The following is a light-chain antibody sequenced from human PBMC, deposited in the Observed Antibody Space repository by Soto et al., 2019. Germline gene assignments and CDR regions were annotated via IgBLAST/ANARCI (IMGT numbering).Light chain of an antibody. CDR2: DAS. J-gene: IGKJ2*01. CDR1: QSISSW. CDR3: QQYNSYPYT. Sequence: DIQMTQSPSTLSASVGDRVTITCRASQSISSWLAWYQQKPGKAPKLLIYDASSLESGVPSRFSGSGSGTEFTLTISSLQPDDFATYYCQQYNSYPYTFGQGTKRAIK. V-gene: IGKV1-5*01.